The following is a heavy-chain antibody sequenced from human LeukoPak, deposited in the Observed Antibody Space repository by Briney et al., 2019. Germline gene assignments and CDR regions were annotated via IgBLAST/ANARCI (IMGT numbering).Heavy chain of an antibody. J-gene: IGHJ6*02. V-gene: IGHV6-1*01. D-gene: IGHD5-12*01. CDR1: GDSVSSNSAA. CDR2: TYYRSKWYN. Sequence: SQTPSLTCAISGDSVSSNSAAWNWIRQSPSRGLEWLGRTYYRSKWYNDYAVSVKSRITINPDTSKNQFSLQLNSVTPEDTAVYYCASSVRGYSGYDFRYYYYGMDVWGQGTTVTVSS. CDR3: ASSVRGYSGYDFRYYYYGMDV.